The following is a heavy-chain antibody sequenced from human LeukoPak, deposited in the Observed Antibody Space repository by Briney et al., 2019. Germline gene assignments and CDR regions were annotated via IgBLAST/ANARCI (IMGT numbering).Heavy chain of an antibody. D-gene: IGHD2-2*01. CDR2: ISAYNGNT. J-gene: IGHJ5*02. CDR1: GYTFTSYG. V-gene: IGHV1-18*01. CDR3: ARDPRVVPAARDFWFDP. Sequence: ASVKVSCKASGYTFTSYGISWVRQAPGQGLEWMGWISAYNGNTNYAQKLQGRVTMTTDTSTSTAYMELRSLRSDDTAVYYCARDPRVVPAARDFWFDPWGQGTLVTVSS.